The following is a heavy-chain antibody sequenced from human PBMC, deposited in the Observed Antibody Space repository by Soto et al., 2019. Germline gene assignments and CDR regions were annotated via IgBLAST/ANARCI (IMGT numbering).Heavy chain of an antibody. CDR2: IDPSDSYT. CDR1: GYSFTSYW. CDR3: ARHIYCSGGDCYHSHFDY. Sequence: GESLKISCKGSGYSFTSYWITWVRQMPGKGLEWMGRIDPSDSYTNYSPSFQGHVTISVDKSISTAYLQWSSLKASDTAMYYCARHIYCSGGDCYHSHFDYWGQGTLVTVSS. J-gene: IGHJ4*02. D-gene: IGHD2-15*01. V-gene: IGHV5-10-1*01.